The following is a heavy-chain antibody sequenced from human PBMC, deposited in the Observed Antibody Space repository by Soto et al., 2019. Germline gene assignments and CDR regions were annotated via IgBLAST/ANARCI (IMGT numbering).Heavy chain of an antibody. D-gene: IGHD5-12*01. Sequence: QVQLVASGGGVVQPGRSLRLSCAASGFTFSSYAMHWVRQAPGKGLEWVAVISYDGSNKYYADSVKGRFTISRDNSKNTLYLQMNSLRAEDTAVYYCASVDPYYYYGMDVWGQGTTVTVSS. V-gene: IGHV3-30-3*01. CDR2: ISYDGSNK. CDR3: ASVDPYYYYGMDV. CDR1: GFTFSSYA. J-gene: IGHJ6*02.